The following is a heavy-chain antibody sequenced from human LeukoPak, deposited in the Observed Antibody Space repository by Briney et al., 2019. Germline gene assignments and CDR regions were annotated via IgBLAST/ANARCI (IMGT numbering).Heavy chain of an antibody. V-gene: IGHV3-74*01. CDR3: ARASRLAYCGGDCYSSPDY. CDR2: INSDGSST. J-gene: IGHJ4*02. CDR1: GFTFSSYW. Sequence: PGGSLRLSCAASGFTFSSYWMHWVRQAPGKGLVWVSRINSDGSSTSYADSVKGRFTISRDNAKNTLYLQMNSLRAEDTAVYYCARASRLAYCGGDCYSSPDYWGQGTLVTVSS. D-gene: IGHD2-21*02.